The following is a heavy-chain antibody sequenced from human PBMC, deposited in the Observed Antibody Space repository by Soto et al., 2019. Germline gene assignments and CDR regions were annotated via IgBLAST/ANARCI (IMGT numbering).Heavy chain of an antibody. D-gene: IGHD6-19*01. CDR1: GYSFTSYW. Sequence: GGSLKISCKGSGYSFTSYWIGWVRQMPGKGLEWMGIIYPGDSDTRYSPSFQGQVTISADKSISTAYLQWSSLKASDTAMYYCARHGPLGYSSGWYADAFDIWGQGTMVTVSS. V-gene: IGHV5-51*01. CDR3: ARHGPLGYSSGWYADAFDI. J-gene: IGHJ3*02. CDR2: IYPGDSDT.